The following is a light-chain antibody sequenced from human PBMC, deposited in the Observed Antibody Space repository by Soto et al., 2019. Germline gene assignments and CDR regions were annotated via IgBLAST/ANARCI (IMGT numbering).Light chain of an antibody. J-gene: IGKJ4*01. Sequence: DIVMTQSPLSLPVTPGEPASISCRSSQSLLHSNGYNYLDWYLQKPGQSPQLLSYLGSNRASGVPGRFSGSGSGKDFTLKISRVEAEDVGVYYCMQALQTPRLTFGGGTKVEIK. CDR1: QSLLHSNGYNY. CDR2: LGS. V-gene: IGKV2-28*01. CDR3: MQALQTPRLT.